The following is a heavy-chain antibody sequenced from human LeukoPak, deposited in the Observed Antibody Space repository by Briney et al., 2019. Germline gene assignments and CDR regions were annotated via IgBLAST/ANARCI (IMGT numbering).Heavy chain of an antibody. V-gene: IGHV3-74*01. CDR3: ATKQWLAPPPDS. Sequence: GGTLRLSCAASGFTFSKYWMLWVRQAPGKGLESVSRINTDGTVTTYADSVKGRFTVSRDNPDNTMFLEMNSVRDEDTAVYYCATKQWLAPPPDSWGQGTPVTVSS. CDR2: INTDGTVT. J-gene: IGHJ4*02. D-gene: IGHD6-19*01. CDR1: GFTFSKYW.